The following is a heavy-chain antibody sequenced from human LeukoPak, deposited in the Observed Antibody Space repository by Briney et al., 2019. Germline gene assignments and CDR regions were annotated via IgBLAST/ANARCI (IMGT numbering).Heavy chain of an antibody. V-gene: IGHV4-34*01. CDR2: IYYSGST. Sequence: PSETLSLTCAVYGGSFSGYYWGWIRQPPGKGLEWIGSIYYSGSTYYNPSLKSRVTISVDTSKNQFSLKLSSVPAADTAVYYCARGRGVKYNSDRIYSFDYWGQGTLVTVSS. CDR1: GGSFSGYY. J-gene: IGHJ4*02. D-gene: IGHD1-1*01. CDR3: ARGRGVKYNSDRIYSFDY.